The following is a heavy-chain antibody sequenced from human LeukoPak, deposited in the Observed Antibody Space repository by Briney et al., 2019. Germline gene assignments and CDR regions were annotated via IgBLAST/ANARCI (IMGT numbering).Heavy chain of an antibody. V-gene: IGHV1-69-2*01. CDR1: GCTFTDYY. J-gene: IGHJ4*02. CDR2: VDPEDGET. Sequence: ASVTVSCKGSGCTFTDYYMRWVQQAPGKGLEWMGLVDPEDGETIYPEKSQGRVTITADTSTDTAYMELSSLRSEDTAVYYCATEGGSYLRWGQGTLVTVSS. CDR3: ATEGGSYLR. D-gene: IGHD1-26*01.